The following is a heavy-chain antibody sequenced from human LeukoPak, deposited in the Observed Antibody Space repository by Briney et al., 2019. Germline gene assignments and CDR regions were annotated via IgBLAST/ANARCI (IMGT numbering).Heavy chain of an antibody. Sequence: PGGSLRLSCAASGFTFSDYYMSWIRQAPGKGLEWVSYISSSGSTIYYADSVKGRFTISRDNAKNSLYLQMNSLRAEDTAVYYCARWGFSGWVPTYAFDIWGQGTMVTVSS. D-gene: IGHD6-19*01. J-gene: IGHJ3*02. CDR1: GFTFSDYY. V-gene: IGHV3-11*01. CDR3: ARWGFSGWVPTYAFDI. CDR2: ISSSGSTI.